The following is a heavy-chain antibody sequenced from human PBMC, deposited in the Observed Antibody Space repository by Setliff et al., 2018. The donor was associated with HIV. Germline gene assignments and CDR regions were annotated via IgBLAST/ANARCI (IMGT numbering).Heavy chain of an antibody. Sequence: GGSLRLSCAASGFTVSSNYMSWVRQAPGKGLEWVSVIYSGDNTHYADSVKGRFAISRDNSKNTLYLQMNSLRAEDTAVYYCAKTPLYWGQGTLVTVSS. CDR3: AKTPLY. J-gene: IGHJ4*02. CDR1: GFTVSSNY. V-gene: IGHV3-53*01. CDR2: IYSGDNT.